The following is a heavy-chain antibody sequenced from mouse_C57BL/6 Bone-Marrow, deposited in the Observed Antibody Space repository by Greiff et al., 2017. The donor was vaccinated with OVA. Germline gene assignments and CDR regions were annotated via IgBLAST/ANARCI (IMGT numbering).Heavy chain of an antibody. J-gene: IGHJ4*01. CDR3: AIYYYGSREDAMDY. D-gene: IGHD1-1*01. Sequence: QVQLKQSGPELVKPGASVKISCKASGYAFSSSWMNWVKQRPGKGLEWIGRIYPGDGDTNYNGKFKGKATLTADKSSSTAYMQLSSLTSEDSAVYFCAIYYYGSREDAMDYWGQGTSVTVSS. CDR1: GYAFSSSW. CDR2: IYPGDGDT. V-gene: IGHV1-82*01.